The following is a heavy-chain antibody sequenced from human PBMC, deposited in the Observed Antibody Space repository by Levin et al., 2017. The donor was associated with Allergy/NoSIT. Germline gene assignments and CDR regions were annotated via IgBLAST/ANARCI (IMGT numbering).Heavy chain of an antibody. CDR1: GGSISSYY. J-gene: IGHJ3*02. Sequence: SETLSLTCTVSGGSISSYYWSWIRQPPGKGLEWFGYIYYSGSTNYNPSLKSRVTISVDTSKNQFSLKLSSVTAADTAVYYCARPEYSSSSGAFDIWGQGTMVTVSS. CDR2: IYYSGST. D-gene: IGHD6-6*01. CDR3: ARPEYSSSSGAFDI. V-gene: IGHV4-59*01.